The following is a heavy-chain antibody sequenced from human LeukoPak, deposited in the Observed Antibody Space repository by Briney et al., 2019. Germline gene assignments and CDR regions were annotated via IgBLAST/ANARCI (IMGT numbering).Heavy chain of an antibody. Sequence: ASVKVSCKASGGTFSSYAISWVRQAPGQGLEWMGGIIPIFGTANYAQKFQGRVTITTDESTSTAYMELSSLRSEDTAVYYCARATIAARPGGTYYYYYMDVWGKGTTVTVSS. CDR3: ARATIAARPGGTYYYYYMDV. D-gene: IGHD6-6*01. CDR1: GGTFSSYA. J-gene: IGHJ6*03. V-gene: IGHV1-69*05. CDR2: IIPIFGTA.